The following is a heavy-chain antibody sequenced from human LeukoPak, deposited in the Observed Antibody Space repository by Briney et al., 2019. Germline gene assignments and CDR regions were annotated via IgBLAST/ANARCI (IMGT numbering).Heavy chain of an antibody. CDR3: GKTEGAFDY. J-gene: IGHJ4*02. Sequence: GGSLRLSCAASGFTFSSYEMNWVRQAPGKGLEWVSSISRSATTIYYADSVKGRFTISRDNAKNSLYLQMNSLRAEDTAVYYCGKTEGAFDYWGQGTLVTVSS. V-gene: IGHV3-48*03. CDR2: ISRSATTI. CDR1: GFTFSSYE. D-gene: IGHD1-26*01.